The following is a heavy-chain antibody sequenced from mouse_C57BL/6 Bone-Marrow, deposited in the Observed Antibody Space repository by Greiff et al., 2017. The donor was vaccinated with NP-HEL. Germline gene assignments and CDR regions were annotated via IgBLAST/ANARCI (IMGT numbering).Heavy chain of an antibody. V-gene: IGHV1-80*01. D-gene: IGHD3-2*02. J-gene: IGHJ2*01. Sequence: QVQLKESGAELVKPGASVKISCKASGYAFSSYWMNWVKQRPGKGLEWIGQIYPGDGDTNYNGKFKGKATLTADKSSSTAYMQLSSLTSEDSAVYFCARSTAQAPHFDYWGQGTTLTVSS. CDR1: GYAFSSYW. CDR2: IYPGDGDT. CDR3: ARSTAQAPHFDY.